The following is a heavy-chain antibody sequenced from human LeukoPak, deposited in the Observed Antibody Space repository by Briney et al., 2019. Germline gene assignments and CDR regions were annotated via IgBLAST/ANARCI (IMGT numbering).Heavy chain of an antibody. CDR3: ASTSRQDYVWGSYRPTPPYCFDY. Sequence: SQTLSLTCTVSGGSISSGGSCWGWTRHHPGKGLEWFGYIYYSGRTYYNPSLKSRVTISVDTSKNQFSLKLSSVTAADTAVYYCASTSRQDYVWGSYRPTPPYCFDYWGQGTLVTVSS. CDR1: GGSISSGGSC. V-gene: IGHV4-31*03. CDR2: IYYSGRT. J-gene: IGHJ4*02. D-gene: IGHD3-16*02.